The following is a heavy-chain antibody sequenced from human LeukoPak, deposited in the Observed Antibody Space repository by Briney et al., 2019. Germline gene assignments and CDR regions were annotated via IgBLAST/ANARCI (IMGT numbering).Heavy chain of an antibody. V-gene: IGHV3-48*04. D-gene: IGHD1/OR15-1a*01. CDR1: GFTFSRHT. Sequence: PGGSLRLSCADSGFTFSRHTMNWVRQAPGKGLEWTSYISSSSDIIFYADSVKGRFTISRDNAKNTLYLQMNSLRAEDTAVYYCAREWNSRARFDYWGQGSLVTVSS. CDR3: AREWNSRARFDY. J-gene: IGHJ4*02. CDR2: ISSSSDII.